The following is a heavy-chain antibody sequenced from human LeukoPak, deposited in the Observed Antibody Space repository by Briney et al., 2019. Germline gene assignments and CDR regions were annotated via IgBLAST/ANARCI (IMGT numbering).Heavy chain of an antibody. J-gene: IGHJ5*02. CDR3: ARENGNYDFWSGYYGWFDP. V-gene: IGHV3-7*01. D-gene: IGHD3-3*01. CDR2: IKQDGSEK. CDR1: GFTFSSYW. Sequence: PGGSLRLSCAASGFTFSSYWMSWVRQAPGKGLEWVANIKQDGSEKYYVDSVKGRFTISRNNAKNSLYLQMNSLRAEDTAVYYCARENGNYDFWSGYYGWFDPWGQGTLVTVSS.